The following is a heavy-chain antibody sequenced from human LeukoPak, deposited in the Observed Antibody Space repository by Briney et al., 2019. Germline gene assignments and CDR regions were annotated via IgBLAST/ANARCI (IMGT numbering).Heavy chain of an antibody. CDR1: GGSISSGGYY. D-gene: IGHD3-3*01. CDR3: ARHQKIFGVVILYAFDI. Sequence: SETLSLTCTVSGGSISSGGYYWSWIRQHPGKGLEWIGYIYYSGSTNYNPSLKSRVTISVDTSKNQFSLKLSSVTAADTAVYYCARHQKIFGVVILYAFDIWGQGTMVTVSS. V-gene: IGHV4-61*08. CDR2: IYYSGST. J-gene: IGHJ3*02.